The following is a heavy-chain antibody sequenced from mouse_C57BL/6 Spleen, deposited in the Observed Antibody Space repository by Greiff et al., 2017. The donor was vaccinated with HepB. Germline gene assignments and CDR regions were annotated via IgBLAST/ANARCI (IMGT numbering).Heavy chain of an antibody. CDR3: ARSYGYAWFAY. J-gene: IGHJ3*01. CDR1: GYTFTGYW. Sequence: QVQLQQSGAELMKPGASVKLSCKATGYTFTGYWIEWVKQRPGHGLEWIGEILPGSGSTNYHEKFKGKATFTADTSSNTAYMQLSSLTTEDSAIYCCARSYGYAWFAYWGQGTLVTVSA. CDR2: ILPGSGST. V-gene: IGHV1-9*01. D-gene: IGHD2-2*01.